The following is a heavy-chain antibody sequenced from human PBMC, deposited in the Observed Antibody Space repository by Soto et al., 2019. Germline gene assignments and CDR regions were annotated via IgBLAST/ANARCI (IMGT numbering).Heavy chain of an antibody. D-gene: IGHD2-15*01. CDR2: ISYDGNNK. Sequence: ESGGGAVQPGRSLRLSCAASGFTFSSYAMHWVRQAPGKGLEWMALISYDGNNKYYADSVKGRFTISRDNSKNTLYLQMNSLRAEDTAVYYCAKEPWMGGSFLYGMDVWGQGTTVTVTS. J-gene: IGHJ6*02. V-gene: IGHV3-30*18. CDR1: GFTFSSYA. CDR3: AKEPWMGGSFLYGMDV.